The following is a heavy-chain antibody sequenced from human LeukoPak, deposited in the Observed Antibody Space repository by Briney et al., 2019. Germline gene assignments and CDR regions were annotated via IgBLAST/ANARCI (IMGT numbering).Heavy chain of an antibody. D-gene: IGHD5-12*01. CDR1: GFTYNIYA. CDR3: AKGRLDPNLVLDH. CDR2: IRGTDGYT. Sequence: GGSRRLSCAASGFTYNIYAMSWIRQAPGKGLEWVSTIRGTDGYTYYADSVKGRFTISRDNSKNTLYLQMNSLRAEDTALYYCAKGRLDPNLVLDHGGQGTLVTVPS. V-gene: IGHV3-23*01. J-gene: IGHJ4*02.